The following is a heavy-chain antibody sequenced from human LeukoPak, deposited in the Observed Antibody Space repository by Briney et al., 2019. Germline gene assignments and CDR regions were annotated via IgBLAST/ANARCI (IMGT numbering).Heavy chain of an antibody. V-gene: IGHV3-33*01. CDR1: GFIFSTYG. Sequence: GNSLRLSCAASGFIFSTYGMHWVRQAPGKGLEWVAVIWYDGSNKYYADSMKGRFTISRDNSKNTLYLHMNSLRAEDTGVYYCARASGPFDYWGQGTLVTVSS. CDR2: IWYDGSNK. J-gene: IGHJ4*02. CDR3: ARASGPFDY. D-gene: IGHD3-10*01.